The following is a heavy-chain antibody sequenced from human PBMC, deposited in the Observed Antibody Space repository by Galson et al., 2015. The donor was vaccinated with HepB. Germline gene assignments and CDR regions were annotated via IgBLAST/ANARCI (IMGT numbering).Heavy chain of an antibody. Sequence: SVKVSCKASGYTFTSYDINWVRQAPGQGLEWMGWMNPNSDNTGYAQKFKGRVTMTRHTSISTAYMELSSLRSEDTAVYYCARGVKYSWREYFDYWGQGTLVTVSS. J-gene: IGHJ4*02. D-gene: IGHD2/OR15-2a*01. CDR1: GYTFTSYD. CDR2: MNPNSDNT. CDR3: ARGVKYSWREYFDY. V-gene: IGHV1-8*01.